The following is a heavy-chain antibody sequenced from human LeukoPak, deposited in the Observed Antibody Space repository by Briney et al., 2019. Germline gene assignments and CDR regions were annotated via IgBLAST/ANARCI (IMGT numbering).Heavy chain of an antibody. J-gene: IGHJ4*02. CDR1: GFTFSTYG. V-gene: IGHV3-23*01. Sequence: GGSLRLSCVASGFTFSTYGMSWVRQAPGKGLEWVSTTSDRAGSSSYSDSVKGRFTISRDNPKNTLYLQMNSLRAEDTAVYYCANNRIVGITPLDYWGQGTLVIVSS. D-gene: IGHD1-26*01. CDR2: TSDRAGSS. CDR3: ANNRIVGITPLDY.